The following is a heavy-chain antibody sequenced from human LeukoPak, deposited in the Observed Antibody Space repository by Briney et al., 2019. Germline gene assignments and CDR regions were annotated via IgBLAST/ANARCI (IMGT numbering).Heavy chain of an antibody. CDR1: GLTISDSW. CDR2: INGDGSST. D-gene: IGHD6-6*01. J-gene: IGHJ4*02. CDR3: ARVLAARPFDY. Sequence: GGSLRLSCAASGLTISDSWIHWVRQVPGKGPVWVSRINGDGSSTSYADSVKGRFTISRDNAKNTLYLQMNSLRVEDTAVYYCARVLAARPFDYWGQGTLVTVSS. V-gene: IGHV3-74*01.